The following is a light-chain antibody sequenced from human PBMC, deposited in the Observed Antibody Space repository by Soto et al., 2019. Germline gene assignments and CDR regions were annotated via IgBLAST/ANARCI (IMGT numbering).Light chain of an antibody. CDR1: QNINNY. CDR3: QQYENLPT. J-gene: IGKJ5*01. CDR2: DAS. Sequence: DIQMTQSPSSLSASVGDRVTITCQASQNINNYLNWYQQKPGRAPKLLIYDASNLEAGVPSRFRGSGSRTDFALTNRRRQPEATATYYYQQYENLPTYSQGTRLEIK. V-gene: IGKV1-33*01.